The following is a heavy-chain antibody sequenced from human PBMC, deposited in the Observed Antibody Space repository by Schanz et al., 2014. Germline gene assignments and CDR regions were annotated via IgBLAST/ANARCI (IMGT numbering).Heavy chain of an antibody. D-gene: IGHD3-10*01. CDR1: GFTFSSYW. J-gene: IGHJ3*02. V-gene: IGHV3-23*05. CDR3: AKGRFGELSAFDI. Sequence: EVQLLESGGGLVQPGGSLRLSCAASGFTFSSYWMHWVRQVPGKGLVWVAAVSSRSDEIKYADSVRGRFTISRDNAKNTLYLQMNSLRAEDTAVYYCAKGRFGELSAFDIWGQGTMVTVSS. CDR2: VSSRSDEI.